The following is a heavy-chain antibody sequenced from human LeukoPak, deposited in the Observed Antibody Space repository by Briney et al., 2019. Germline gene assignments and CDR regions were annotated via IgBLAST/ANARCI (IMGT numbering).Heavy chain of an antibody. CDR2: IYSGGNT. CDR3: ARDLKHYYDSSGSG. CDR1: GFTVSNNY. Sequence: PGGSLRLSCAASGFTVSNNYMNWVRQALGKGLEWVSVIYSGGNTYYADSVKGRFTISRDNSKNTLYLQMNSLRAEDTAMYYCARDLKHYYDSSGSGWGQGTLVTVSS. D-gene: IGHD3-22*01. V-gene: IGHV3-53*01. J-gene: IGHJ4*02.